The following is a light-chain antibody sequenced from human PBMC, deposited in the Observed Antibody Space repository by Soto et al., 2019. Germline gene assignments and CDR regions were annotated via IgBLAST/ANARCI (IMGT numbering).Light chain of an antibody. CDR2: GAS. V-gene: IGKV3-15*01. J-gene: IGKJ4*01. CDR1: QTISTD. Sequence: EVVMTQSPATVSVFPGEGVTLSCRASQTISTDLAWYQQKPGQAPRLLIYGASTRATGVPDRFSGGGSGTEFTLTISNLQSEDFAFYYCQQNNKWPPVTFGGGTKVEIK. CDR3: QQNNKWPPVT.